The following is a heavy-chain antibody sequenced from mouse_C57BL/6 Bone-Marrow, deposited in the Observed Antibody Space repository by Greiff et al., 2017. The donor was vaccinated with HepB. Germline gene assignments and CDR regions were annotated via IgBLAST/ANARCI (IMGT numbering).Heavy chain of an antibody. CDR2: ISYDGSN. D-gene: IGHD2-2*01. CDR1: GYSITSGYY. Sequence: VQLQQSGPGLVKPSQSLSLTCSVTGYSITSGYYWNWIRQFPGNKLEWMGYISYDGSNNYNPSLKNRISITRDTSKNQFFLKLNSVTTEDTATYYCARERRLRQGGDYWGQGTSVTVSS. CDR3: ARERRLRQGGDY. J-gene: IGHJ4*01. V-gene: IGHV3-6*01.